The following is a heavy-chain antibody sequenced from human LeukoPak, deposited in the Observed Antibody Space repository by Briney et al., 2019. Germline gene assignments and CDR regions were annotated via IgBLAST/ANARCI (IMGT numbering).Heavy chain of an antibody. CDR2: ISSSGSTI. D-gene: IGHD3-22*01. Sequence: GGSLRLSCAASGFTFSSYEMNWVRQAPGKGLEWVSYISSSGSTIYYADSVKGRFTISRDNAKNSLYLQMNSLRAEDTAVYYCARETYYYDSSGRFEAFDIWGQGTMVTVSS. CDR3: ARETYYYDSSGRFEAFDI. CDR1: GFTFSSYE. V-gene: IGHV3-48*03. J-gene: IGHJ3*02.